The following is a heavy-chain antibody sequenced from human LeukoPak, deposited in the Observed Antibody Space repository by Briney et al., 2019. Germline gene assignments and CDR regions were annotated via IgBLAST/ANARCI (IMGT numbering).Heavy chain of an antibody. CDR2: IKQDGSEK. D-gene: IGHD3-22*01. Sequence: GGSLRLSCAASGFTFSSYWMSWVRQAPGKGLEWVANIKQDGSEKYYVDSVKGRFTISRDNAKNSLYLQMNSLRAEDTAVYYCARDLRYYYDSSGTRWGQGTLVTVSS. V-gene: IGHV3-7*01. CDR3: ARDLRYYYDSSGTR. CDR1: GFTFSSYW. J-gene: IGHJ4*02.